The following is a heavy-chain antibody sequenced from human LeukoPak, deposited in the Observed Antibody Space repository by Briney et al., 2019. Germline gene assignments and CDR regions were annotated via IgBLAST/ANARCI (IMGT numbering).Heavy chain of an antibody. CDR2: IKQDGSKK. CDR1: GFTFSSHW. V-gene: IGHV3-7*03. Sequence: GGSLRLSCAASGFTFSSHWMTWVRQAPGKGLEWEANIKQDGSKKNYVDSVKGRFTISRDNTKNSLYLQMNSLRAEDTAVYYCATPLDYYDSSGYHQGGDWGQGTLVTVSS. CDR3: ATPLDYYDSSGYHQGGD. J-gene: IGHJ4*02. D-gene: IGHD3-22*01.